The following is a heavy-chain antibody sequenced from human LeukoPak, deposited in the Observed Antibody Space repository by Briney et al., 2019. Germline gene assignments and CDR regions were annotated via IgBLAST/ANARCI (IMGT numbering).Heavy chain of an antibody. J-gene: IGHJ3*02. V-gene: IGHV3-23*01. CDR2: ISGSGGST. D-gene: IGHD3-3*01. CDR3: AKDPTYYDFWSGYSTDAFDI. Sequence: GGSLRLSCAASGFTFSSYAMSWVRQAPGKGLEWVSAISGSGGSTYYADSMKGRFTISRDNSKNTLYLQMNSLRAEDTAVYYCAKDPTYYDFWSGYSTDAFDIWGQGTMVTVSS. CDR1: GFTFSSYA.